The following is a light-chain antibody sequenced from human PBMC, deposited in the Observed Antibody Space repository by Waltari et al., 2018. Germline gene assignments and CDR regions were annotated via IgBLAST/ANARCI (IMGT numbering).Light chain of an antibody. CDR1: QSVRSIY. CDR3: QQYFRPPLT. CDR2: GAS. Sequence: EIVLTQSPGTLSLSPGERATLSCRASQSVRSIYFAWYQQKPGQAPRLLISGASSRATGIPDRFSGSGPGTDFTLTISRLEPEDVAVYYCQQYFRPPLTFGQGTRLEIK. V-gene: IGKV3-20*01. J-gene: IGKJ5*01.